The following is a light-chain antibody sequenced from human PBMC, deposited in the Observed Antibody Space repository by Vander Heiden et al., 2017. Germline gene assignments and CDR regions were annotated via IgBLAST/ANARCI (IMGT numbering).Light chain of an antibody. Sequence: EIVLTQSPGTLSLSPGERATLSCRASQSVSSSYLAWYQQKPGQAPRLLIYGAYSRDTGIPDRFSGSGSGTDFTLTSSRLENEDFEVYDFQQYGIYPFGGGTKVEIK. J-gene: IGKJ4*01. CDR2: GAY. CDR3: QQYGIYP. V-gene: IGKV3-20*01. CDR1: QSVSSSY.